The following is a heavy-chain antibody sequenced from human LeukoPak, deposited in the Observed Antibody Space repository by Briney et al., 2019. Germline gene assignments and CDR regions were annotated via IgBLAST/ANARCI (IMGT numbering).Heavy chain of an antibody. D-gene: IGHD2-21*01. CDR2: IHYDGKI. CDR1: GFSVSGKF. Sequence: GGSLRLSCAASGFSVSGKFMSWVRQAPGKGLEWVSIIHYDGKIRYAGSVGGRFTINRDDSENTLFLQMNSLRVDDTAVYFCASGDGYLQPYWGQGTLVTVSS. J-gene: IGHJ4*02. V-gene: IGHV3-53*01. CDR3: ASGDGYLQPY.